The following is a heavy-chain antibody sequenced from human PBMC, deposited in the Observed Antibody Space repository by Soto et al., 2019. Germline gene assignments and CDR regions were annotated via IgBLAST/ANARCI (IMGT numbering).Heavy chain of an antibody. CDR3: ARVRGAVIQQHYFDY. D-gene: IGHD5-18*01. CDR1: GFTFSSYW. Sequence: GGSLRLSCAATGFTFSSYWMQWVRQAPGKGLVWVSHINSDGSDTTYADSVKGRFTISRDNAKNMLYLQMNRLRAEDTAVYYCARVRGAVIQQHYFDYWGQGTLVTVSS. CDR2: INSDGSDT. V-gene: IGHV3-74*01. J-gene: IGHJ4*02.